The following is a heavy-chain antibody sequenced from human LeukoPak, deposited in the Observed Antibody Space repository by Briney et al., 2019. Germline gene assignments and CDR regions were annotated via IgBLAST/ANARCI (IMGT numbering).Heavy chain of an antibody. CDR2: VYYGGST. CDR3: ARWVATPRGYFDY. CDR1: GGSISTSTYY. J-gene: IGHJ4*02. D-gene: IGHD5-12*01. V-gene: IGHV4-39*01. Sequence: SETLSLTCTVSGGSISTSTYYWGWIRQPPGKGLEWIGNVYYGGSTYYSPSLKSRVSMFVDTSKNQFSLKVTSVTAADTAVCYCARWVATPRGYFDYWGQGSLVTVSS.